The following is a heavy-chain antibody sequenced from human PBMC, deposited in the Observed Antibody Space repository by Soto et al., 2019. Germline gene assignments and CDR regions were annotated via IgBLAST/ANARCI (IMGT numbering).Heavy chain of an antibody. CDR1: GGSISSGGYS. V-gene: IGHV4-30-2*01. D-gene: IGHD4-17*01. CDR2: TYHSGST. Sequence: SETLSLTXTVSGGSISSGGYSWSWIRQPPGKGLEWIGYTYHSGSTYYNPSLKSRVTISVDRSKNQFSLKLSSVTAADTAVYYCARAHYGDYGYGMDVWGQGTTVTVSS. J-gene: IGHJ6*02. CDR3: ARAHYGDYGYGMDV.